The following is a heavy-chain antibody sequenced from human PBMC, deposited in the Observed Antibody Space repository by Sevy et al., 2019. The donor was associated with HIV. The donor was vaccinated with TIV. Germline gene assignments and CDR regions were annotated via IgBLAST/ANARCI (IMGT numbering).Heavy chain of an antibody. Sequence: GGSLRLSCAASGFTFSSYSMNWVRQAPGKGLEWVSSISSSSSYIYYADSVKGGFTISSDNAKKSLYLQMNSLRAEDTAVYYCARDAALSNYFDSSGYPNAFDIWGQGTMVTVSS. CDR1: GFTFSSYS. CDR2: ISSSSSYI. V-gene: IGHV3-21*01. D-gene: IGHD3-22*01. J-gene: IGHJ3*02. CDR3: ARDAALSNYFDSSGYPNAFDI.